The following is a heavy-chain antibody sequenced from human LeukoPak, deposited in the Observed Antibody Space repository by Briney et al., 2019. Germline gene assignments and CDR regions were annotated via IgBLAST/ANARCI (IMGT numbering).Heavy chain of an antibody. D-gene: IGHD5-12*01. CDR1: GYTFTSYG. CDR3: ARDGRLVATDTFDY. CDR2: ISAYNGNT. J-gene: IGHJ4*02. Sequence: ASVKVSCKASGYTFTSYGISWVRQTPGQGLEWMGWISAYNGNTNYAQKLQGRVTMATDTSTSTAYMELRSLRSDDTAVYYCARDGRLVATDTFDYWGQGTLVTVSS. V-gene: IGHV1-18*01.